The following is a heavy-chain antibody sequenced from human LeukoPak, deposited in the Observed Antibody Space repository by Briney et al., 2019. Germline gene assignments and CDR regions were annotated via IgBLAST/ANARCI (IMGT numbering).Heavy chain of an antibody. Sequence: GGSLRLSCAASGFTFSRFWMHWVRQAPGKGLVWVSRINSDGSNTNYAASVKGRFTISRDNAKNTLYLQMNSLSAEEPAVYYCARESSGVLGFDYWGQGTLVTVSS. J-gene: IGHJ4*02. CDR3: ARESSGVLGFDY. V-gene: IGHV3-74*01. CDR1: GFTFSRFW. D-gene: IGHD3-10*01. CDR2: INSDGSNT.